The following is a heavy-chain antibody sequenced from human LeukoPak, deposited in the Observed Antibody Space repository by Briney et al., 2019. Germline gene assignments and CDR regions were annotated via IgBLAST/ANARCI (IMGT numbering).Heavy chain of an antibody. V-gene: IGHV1-2*02. Sequence: ASVKVSCKASGSTFTGYYMHWVRQAPGQGLEWMGWINPNSGGTNYAQKFQGRVTMTRDTSISTAYMELSRLRSDDTAVYYCARGNRIAARRSAWFDPWGQGTLVTVSS. CDR1: GSTFTGYY. CDR3: ARGNRIAARRSAWFDP. CDR2: INPNSGGT. J-gene: IGHJ5*02. D-gene: IGHD6-6*01.